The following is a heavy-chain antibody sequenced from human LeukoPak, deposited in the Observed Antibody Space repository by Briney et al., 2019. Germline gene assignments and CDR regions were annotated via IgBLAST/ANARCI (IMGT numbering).Heavy chain of an antibody. V-gene: IGHV3-49*04. CDR2: IRSKAYGGTT. D-gene: IGHD3-10*01. CDR1: GFTFDDYG. J-gene: IGHJ4*02. Sequence: PGGSLRLSCAASGFTFDDYGMSWVRQAPGKGLEWVGFIRSKAYGGTTEYAASVKGRFTISRDDSKSIAYLQMNSLKTEDTAVYYCTRDFPYYYAPGLDWGQGTLVTVSS. CDR3: TRDFPYYYAPGLD.